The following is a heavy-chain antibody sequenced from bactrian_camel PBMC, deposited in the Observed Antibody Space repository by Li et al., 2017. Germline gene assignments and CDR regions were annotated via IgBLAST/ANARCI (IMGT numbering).Heavy chain of an antibody. V-gene: IGHV3S54*01. J-gene: IGHJ4*01. CDR3: AARGLTVRRLCFVGNL. CDR2: IYTGGGTT. CDR1: GTAETFNC. Sequence: HVQLVESGGGLVQPGGSLKLSCAASGTAETFNCMGWFRQAPGKEREAVAFIYTGGGTTYYADSVKGRFTISRANDKNTVILQMNGLQPNDTAAYYCAARGLTVRRLCFVGNLWGKGTQVTVS. D-gene: IGHD4*01.